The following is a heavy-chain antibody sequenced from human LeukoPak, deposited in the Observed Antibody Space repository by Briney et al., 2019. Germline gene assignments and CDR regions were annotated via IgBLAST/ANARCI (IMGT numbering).Heavy chain of an antibody. CDR1: GYTFTTYP. J-gene: IGHJ4*02. V-gene: IGHV1-69*13. D-gene: IGHD3-22*01. CDR2: IIPIFGTA. Sequence: SVKVSCKASGYTFTTYPIHWVRQAPGQRLEWMGGIIPIFGTANYAQKFQGGVTITADESTSTAYMELSSLRSEDTAVYYCARGYYYDSSGYFPDDYWGQGTLVTVSS. CDR3: ARGYYYDSSGYFPDDY.